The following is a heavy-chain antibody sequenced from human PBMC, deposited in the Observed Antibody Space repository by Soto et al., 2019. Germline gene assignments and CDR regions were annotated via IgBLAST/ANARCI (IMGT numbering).Heavy chain of an antibody. CDR2: INPHGGST. CDR1: RATFPSYY. D-gene: IGHD6-19*01. Sequence: ASVKVSCKAPRATFPSYYINWLRQAPGQGLEWMGGINPHGGSTAYAQKFQGRVTMTRNTSISTAYMELSSLRSEDTAVYYCARSAVAGSVETFDYWGQGTLVTVSS. CDR3: ARSAVAGSVETFDY. J-gene: IGHJ4*02. V-gene: IGHV1-8*01.